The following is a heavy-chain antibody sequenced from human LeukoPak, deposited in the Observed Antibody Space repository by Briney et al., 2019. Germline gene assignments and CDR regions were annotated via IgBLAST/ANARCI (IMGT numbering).Heavy chain of an antibody. CDR2: ITDAVGST. J-gene: IGHJ4*02. D-gene: IGHD5-12*01. V-gene: IGHV3-23*01. Sequence: GGSLRLSCAASGFTFSSSSISWVRQAPGKGLEWVSAITDAVGSTHYADSVKGRFTISSDNSKNTVYLQMNSLRPEDMAVYYCAKEISSGLLYIDYWGQGTLVTVSS. CDR3: AKEISSGLLYIDY. CDR1: GFTFSSSS.